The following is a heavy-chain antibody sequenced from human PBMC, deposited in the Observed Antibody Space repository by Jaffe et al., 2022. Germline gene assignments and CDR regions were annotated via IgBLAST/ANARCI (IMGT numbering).Heavy chain of an antibody. D-gene: IGHD4-17*01. J-gene: IGHJ6*03. Sequence: EVQLVESGGGLVQPGRSLRLSCAASGFTFDDYAMHWVRQAPGKGLEWVSGISWNSGSIGYADSVKGRFTISRDNAKNSLYLQMNSLRAEDTALYYCAKTTVTTTPYVYYYMDVWGKGTTVTVSS. V-gene: IGHV3-9*01. CDR1: GFTFDDYA. CDR2: ISWNSGSI. CDR3: AKTTVTTTPYVYYYMDV.